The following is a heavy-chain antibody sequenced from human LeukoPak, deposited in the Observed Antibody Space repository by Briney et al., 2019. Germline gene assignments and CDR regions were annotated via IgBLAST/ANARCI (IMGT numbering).Heavy chain of an antibody. V-gene: IGHV4-4*07. CDR2: IFTSGTT. Sequence: PSETLSLTCAVYGGSFSGYYWSWIRQPAGKRLEWIGRIFTSGTTEYNPSLKSRVTMSVDTSKNQFSLKLTSVTAADTAVYYCARDFGFGSAWGQGALVTVSS. CDR1: GGSFSGYY. J-gene: IGHJ5*02. D-gene: IGHD6-19*01. CDR3: ARDFGFGSA.